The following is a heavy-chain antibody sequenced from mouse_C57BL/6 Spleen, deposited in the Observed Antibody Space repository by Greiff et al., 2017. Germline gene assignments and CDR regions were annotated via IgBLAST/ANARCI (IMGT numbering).Heavy chain of an antibody. Sequence: QPGAELVKPGAPVKMSCKASGYTFTSYWLTWVKQRPGQGLEWIGDFYPGSGSTNYNEKFKSKATLTVDTSSSTAYMQLSSLTSEDSAVYYCARWDYGNSYFDYWGQGTTLTVSS. V-gene: IGHV1-55*01. D-gene: IGHD2-1*01. CDR2: FYPGSGST. CDR1: GYTFTSYW. CDR3: ARWDYGNSYFDY. J-gene: IGHJ2*01.